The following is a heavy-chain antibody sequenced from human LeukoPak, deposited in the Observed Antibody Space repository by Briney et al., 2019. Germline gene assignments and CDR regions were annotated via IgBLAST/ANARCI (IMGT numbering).Heavy chain of an antibody. D-gene: IGHD4-17*01. CDR2: ISYDGSNK. V-gene: IGHV3-30*04. J-gene: IGHJ3*02. Sequence: PGGSLRLSCAASGFTFSSYAMHWVRQAPGKGLEWVAVISYDGSNKYYADSVKGRFTISRDNSKNTLYLQMNSLRAEDTAVYYCARDDYGDYGGIPFDIWGQGTMVTVSS. CDR1: GFTFSSYA. CDR3: ARDDYGDYGGIPFDI.